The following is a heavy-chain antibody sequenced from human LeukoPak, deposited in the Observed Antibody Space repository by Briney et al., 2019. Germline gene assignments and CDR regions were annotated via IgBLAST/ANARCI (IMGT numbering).Heavy chain of an antibody. CDR3: AREDCSGGSCYGGFDC. V-gene: IGHV6-1*01. CDR2: TCQRSKWYN. Sequence: SQTLSLTCAISGDSVSSNSAAWNWIRQSPSRGLEWLGRTCQRSKWYNDYALSVKSRITINPDTSKNQFSLQLNSATPEDTAVYYCAREDCSGGSCYGGFDCWGQGTPVTVSS. D-gene: IGHD2-15*01. CDR1: GDSVSSNSAA. J-gene: IGHJ4*02.